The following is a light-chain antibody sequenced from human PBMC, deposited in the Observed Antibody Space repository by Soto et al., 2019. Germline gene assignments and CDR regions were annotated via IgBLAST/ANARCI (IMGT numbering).Light chain of an antibody. CDR3: LQDYNYPLT. J-gene: IGKJ4*01. CDR1: SSKW. CDR2: DVS. V-gene: IGKV1-6*01. Sequence: IQMTQSPSTLAASVGDTVTMTCRSSSKWLAWYQKKPGKAPKLLIYDVSNLERGVPPRFSGSGSGTDFTLTISSLQPEDFATYYCLQDYNYPLTFGGGTKVEIK.